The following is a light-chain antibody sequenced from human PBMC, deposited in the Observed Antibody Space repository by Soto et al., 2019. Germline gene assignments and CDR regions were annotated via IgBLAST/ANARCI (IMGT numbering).Light chain of an antibody. CDR1: QSVSSF. J-gene: IGKJ5*01. CDR3: QHRSDWPG. V-gene: IGKV3-11*01. Sequence: IVMTQSPATLSLSPGEGATLSCRASQSVSSFLAWYQQKPGQAPRLLIYDASNRATGIPARFSGSGSGTDFTLTISSLEPEDFAVYYCQHRSDWPGFGQGTRLEIK. CDR2: DAS.